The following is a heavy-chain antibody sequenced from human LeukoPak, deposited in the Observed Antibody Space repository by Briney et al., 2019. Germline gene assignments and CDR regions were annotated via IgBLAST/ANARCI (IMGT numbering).Heavy chain of an antibody. J-gene: IGHJ4*02. D-gene: IGHD4-23*01. Sequence: GGSLRLSCATSGFSFSSYGMNWVRQAPGKGLEWVSYIGGWSSPTDYANSVKGRFTISRDNTRNSLNNLTVEDTAVYYCARDPGSVARWGQGSLVSVSS. CDR3: ARDPGSVAR. CDR1: GFSFSSYG. V-gene: IGHV3-48*04. CDR2: IGGWSSPT.